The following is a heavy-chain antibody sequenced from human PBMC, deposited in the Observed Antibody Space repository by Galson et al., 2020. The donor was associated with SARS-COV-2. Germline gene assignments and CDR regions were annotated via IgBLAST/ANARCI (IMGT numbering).Heavy chain of an antibody. Sequence: TGGSLRLSCAASGFSISTYWMSWVRQAPGKGLEWVANIRPDGSEKLYADSLKGQFTISKDITKNSLYLQMNSLTVEDTAVYYCARDGGNGYDFHYWGQGTLVTVSS. CDR1: GFSISTYW. J-gene: IGHJ4*02. CDR2: IRPDGSEK. CDR3: ARDGGNGYDFHY. D-gene: IGHD5-12*01. V-gene: IGHV3-7*01.